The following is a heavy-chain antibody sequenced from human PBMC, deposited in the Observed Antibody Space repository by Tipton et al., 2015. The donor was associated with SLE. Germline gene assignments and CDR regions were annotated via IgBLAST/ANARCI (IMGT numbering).Heavy chain of an antibody. Sequence: LRLSCTVSGSSFDNVYHWGWVRQSPLKGLEWIGTIFDGGTPDYNPSLQSRVTIPVETSRTQFSLRMNSVTAADTAVYYCARDLGHGGDSDWWGQGILVTVSS. CDR1: GSSFDNVYH. J-gene: IGHJ4*02. D-gene: IGHD3/OR15-3a*01. CDR3: ARDLGHGGDSDW. CDR2: IFDGGTP. V-gene: IGHV4-38-2*02.